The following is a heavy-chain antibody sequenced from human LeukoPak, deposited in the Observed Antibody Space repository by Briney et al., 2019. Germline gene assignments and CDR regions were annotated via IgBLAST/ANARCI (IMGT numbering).Heavy chain of an antibody. CDR1: GFTVSSNY. V-gene: IGHV3-53*01. CDR3: ARDGWAPDYGGNSGFGWYFDL. D-gene: IGHD4-23*01. Sequence: PGGSLRLSCAASGFTVSSNYMSWVRQAPGKGLEWVSVIYSGGSTYYADSVKGRFTISRDNSKNTLYLQMNSLRAEDTAVYYCARDGWAPDYGGNSGFGWYFDLWGRGTLVTVSS. J-gene: IGHJ2*01. CDR2: IYSGGST.